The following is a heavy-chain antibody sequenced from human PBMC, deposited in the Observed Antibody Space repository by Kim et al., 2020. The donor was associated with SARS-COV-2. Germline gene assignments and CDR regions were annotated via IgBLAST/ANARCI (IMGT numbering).Heavy chain of an antibody. Sequence: SETLSLTCTVSGGSISSYYWSWIRQPPGKGLEWIGYIYYSGSTNYNPSLKSRVTISVDTSKNQFSLKLSSVTAADTAVYYCARDRLGYVDYWGQGTLVTVSS. J-gene: IGHJ4*02. D-gene: IGHD3-16*01. CDR1: GGSISSYY. V-gene: IGHV4-59*01. CDR2: IYYSGST. CDR3: ARDRLGYVDY.